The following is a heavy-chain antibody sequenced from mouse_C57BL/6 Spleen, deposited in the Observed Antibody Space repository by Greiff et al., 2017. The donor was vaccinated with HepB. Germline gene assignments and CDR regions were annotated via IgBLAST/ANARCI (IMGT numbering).Heavy chain of an antibody. CDR3: TYGSSYVEFFAY. CDR1: GFNIKDYY. D-gene: IGHD1-1*01. CDR2: IDPEDGDT. Sequence: VQLQQSGAELVRPGASVKLSCTASGFNIKDYYMHWVKQRPEQGLEWIGRIDPEDGDTDYAPKFQGKATMTAATSSNTAYLQLSSLTSEDTAVYYCTYGSSYVEFFAYWGQGTLVTVSA. V-gene: IGHV14-1*01. J-gene: IGHJ3*01.